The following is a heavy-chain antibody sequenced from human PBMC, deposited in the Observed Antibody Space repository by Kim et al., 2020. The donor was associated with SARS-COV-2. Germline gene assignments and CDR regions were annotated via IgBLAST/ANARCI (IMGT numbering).Heavy chain of an antibody. CDR1: GFTFSSYS. CDR2: IYGGGGST. CDR3: AKDERDFYGMDD. V-gene: IGHV3-23*01. J-gene: IGHJ6*02. Sequence: GGSLRLSCAASGFTFSSYSMSWVRQAPGKGLEWVSAIYGGGGSTYSADAEKGRFTISKDNSKNPLYLRMNSLSAEETAVYYCAKDERDFYGMDDWGQGTTVTVSS.